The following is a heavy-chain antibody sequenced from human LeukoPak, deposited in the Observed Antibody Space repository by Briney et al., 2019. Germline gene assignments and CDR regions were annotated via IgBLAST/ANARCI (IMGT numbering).Heavy chain of an antibody. J-gene: IGHJ6*02. V-gene: IGHV3-48*01. CDR3: ARVAPLGYCSSTSCRYYYYYGMDV. D-gene: IGHD2-2*01. Sequence: GGSLRLSCAASGFTFSSYGMNWVRQAPGKGLEWVSYISSSSSTIYYADSVKGRFTISRDNAKNSLYLQMNSLRAEDTAVYYCARVAPLGYCSSTSCRYYYYYGMDVWGQGTTVTVSS. CDR1: GFTFSSYG. CDR2: ISSSSSTI.